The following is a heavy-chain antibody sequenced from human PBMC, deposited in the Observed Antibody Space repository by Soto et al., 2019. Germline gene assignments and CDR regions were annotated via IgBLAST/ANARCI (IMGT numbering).Heavy chain of an antibody. CDR1: GFTVSSNY. CDR3: ARDLASGGGYDFGGCWFAP. D-gene: IGHD5-12*01. CDR2: IYSGGST. V-gene: IGHV3-66*01. J-gene: IGHJ5*02. Sequence: EVQLVESGGGLVQPGGSLRLSCAASGFTVSSNYMSWVRQAPGKGLERVSVIYSGGSTYYADSLKGRFTISRDNTKNTLYLHLNSLGAEDTAVYYCARDLASGGGYDFGGCWFAPWGQGSLVTVSS.